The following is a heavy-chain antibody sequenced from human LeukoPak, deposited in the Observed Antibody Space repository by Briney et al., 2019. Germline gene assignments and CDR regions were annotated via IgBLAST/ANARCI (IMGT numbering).Heavy chain of an antibody. V-gene: IGHV1-69*04. J-gene: IGHJ4*02. D-gene: IGHD3-10*01. CDR2: IIPILNIP. Sequence: SVKVSCKASGYTFTSYGISWVRQAPGQGLEWMGRIIPILNIPNYAQNFQGTVTITADKSTSTAYMELSSLRSEDTAVYYCCISGRSDFYYCGQGTLVTVSS. CDR1: GYTFTSYG. CDR3: CISGRSDFYY.